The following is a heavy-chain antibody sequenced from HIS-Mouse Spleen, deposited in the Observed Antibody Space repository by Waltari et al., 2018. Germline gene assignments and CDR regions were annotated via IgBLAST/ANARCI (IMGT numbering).Heavy chain of an antibody. J-gene: IGHJ4*02. CDR2: INHSGST. CDR3: ARPSIVGATNYFDY. Sequence: QVQLQQWGAGLLKPSETLSLTCAVYGGSFSGYYWRWIRQPPGKGLEWIGEINHSGSTNYNPSLKSRVTISVDTSKNQFSLKLSSVTAADTAVYYCARPSIVGATNYFDYWGQGTLVTVSS. D-gene: IGHD1-26*01. V-gene: IGHV4-34*01. CDR1: GGSFSGYY.